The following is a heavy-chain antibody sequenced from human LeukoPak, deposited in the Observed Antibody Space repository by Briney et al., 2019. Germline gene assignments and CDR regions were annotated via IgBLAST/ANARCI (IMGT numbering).Heavy chain of an antibody. Sequence: GGSLRLSCAASGFMFEDYSMHWVRQAPGKGLEWVSVISWDGGSTHYADSVQGRFTISKDNAKNSLFLQMNSLRAEDTAVYYCARDLSRSFSMIRGLIQHREFDFWGRGTLVTVSS. J-gene: IGHJ4*02. CDR1: GFMFEDYS. CDR3: ARDLSRSFSMIRGLIQHREFDF. V-gene: IGHV3-43*01. D-gene: IGHD3-10*01. CDR2: ISWDGGST.